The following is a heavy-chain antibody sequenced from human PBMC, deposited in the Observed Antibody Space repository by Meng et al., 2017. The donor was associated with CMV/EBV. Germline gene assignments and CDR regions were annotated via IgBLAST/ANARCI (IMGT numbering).Heavy chain of an antibody. Sequence: GESLKISCAASGFTFSSYGMHWVRQAPGKGLEWVAFIRYDGSNKYYADSVKGRFTISRDNSKNTLYLQMNSLRAEDTAVYYCTTVGIQLWLPQVDYWGQGTLVTVSS. CDR3: TTVGIQLWLPQVDY. V-gene: IGHV3-30*02. J-gene: IGHJ4*02. CDR2: IRYDGSNK. D-gene: IGHD5-18*01. CDR1: GFTFSSYG.